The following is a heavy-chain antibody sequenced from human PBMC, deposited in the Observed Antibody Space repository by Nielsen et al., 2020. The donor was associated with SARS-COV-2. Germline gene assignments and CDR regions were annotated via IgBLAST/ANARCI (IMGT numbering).Heavy chain of an antibody. V-gene: IGHV3-53*01. Sequence: GESLKISCAASGFTVSSYYMNWVRQAPGKGLEWVSVIYIGGATYYADSVKGRFTISRDNTENSVYLQMNSLRAEDTAVYYCASGLGEYWGQGTLVTVSS. J-gene: IGHJ4*02. CDR1: GFTVSSYY. CDR3: ASGLGEY. D-gene: IGHD3-16*01. CDR2: IYIGGAT.